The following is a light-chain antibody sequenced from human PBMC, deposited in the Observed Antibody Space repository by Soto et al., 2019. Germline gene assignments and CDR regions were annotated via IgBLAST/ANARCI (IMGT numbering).Light chain of an antibody. CDR2: VNSDGSH. J-gene: IGLJ1*01. CDR3: QTWGTGFQV. V-gene: IGLV4-69*01. CDR1: SGRSKYA. Sequence: QAVVTQSPSASASLGASVKLTCTLSSGRSKYAIAWHQQQPEKGPRYLMKVNSDGSHSKGDGIPDRFSGASSGTERYLTISSLQSEDEADYYCQTWGTGFQVFGTGTKVTVL.